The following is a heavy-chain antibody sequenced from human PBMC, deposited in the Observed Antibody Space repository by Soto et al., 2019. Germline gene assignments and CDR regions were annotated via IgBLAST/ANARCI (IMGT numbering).Heavy chain of an antibody. D-gene: IGHD3-3*01. CDR2: IKSKTDGGTT. Sequence: GGSLRLSCAASGFTFSNAWMSCVRQAPGKGLEWVGRIKSKTDGGTTDYAAPVKGRFTISGDDSKNTLYLQMNSLKTEDTAVYYCTTDFWSGRMGFYYYYGMDVWGQGTTVTVSS. CDR3: TTDFWSGRMGFYYYYGMDV. J-gene: IGHJ6*02. CDR1: GFTFSNAW. V-gene: IGHV3-15*01.